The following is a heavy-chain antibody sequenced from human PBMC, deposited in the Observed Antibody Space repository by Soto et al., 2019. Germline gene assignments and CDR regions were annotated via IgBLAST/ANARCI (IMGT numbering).Heavy chain of an antibody. D-gene: IGHD3-9*01. J-gene: IGHJ4*02. Sequence: VASVKVSCKASGYTFSNYGISWVRQAPGQGLEWMGWISAYNGNTNYAQKVQGRVTMTTETSTSTAYMELRSLRSDDTAVYYCARDLYRTGYDSYFEYWGQGTLVTVSS. CDR2: ISAYNGNT. CDR1: GYTFSNYG. CDR3: ARDLYRTGYDSYFEY. V-gene: IGHV1-18*04.